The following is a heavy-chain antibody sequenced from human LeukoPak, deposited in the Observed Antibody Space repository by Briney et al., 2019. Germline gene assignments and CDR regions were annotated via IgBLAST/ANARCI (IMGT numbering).Heavy chain of an antibody. CDR2: IKPSGGST. V-gene: IGHV1-46*01. CDR3: ARDSSNWSIDY. CDR1: GYTLTRYN. Sequence: ASVKVSCKASGYTLTRYNMHWVRQAPGQGLEWMGIIKPSGGSTRYAEKFQGRVTMTRDTSTSTVYMELSSLRSEDTAVYYCARDSSNWSIDYWGQGTLVTVSS. D-gene: IGHD6-13*01. J-gene: IGHJ4*02.